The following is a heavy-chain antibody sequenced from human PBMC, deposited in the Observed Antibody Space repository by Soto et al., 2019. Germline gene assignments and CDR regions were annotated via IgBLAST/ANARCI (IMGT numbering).Heavy chain of an antibody. V-gene: IGHV1-69*13. J-gene: IGHJ4*02. Sequence: SVKVSCKASGGTFSSYAISWVRQAPGQGLEWMGGIIPIFGTANYAQKFQGRVTITADESTSTAYMELSSLRSEDTAVYYCARSLGYPKTPFDYWGQGTLVTVSS. D-gene: IGHD2-2*03. CDR3: ARSLGYPKTPFDY. CDR1: GGTFSSYA. CDR2: IIPIFGTA.